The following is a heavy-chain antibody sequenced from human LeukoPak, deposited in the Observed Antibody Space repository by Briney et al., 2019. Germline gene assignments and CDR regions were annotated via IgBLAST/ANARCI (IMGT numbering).Heavy chain of an antibody. Sequence: SETLSLTCTVSGGSISSSSYYWGWIRQPPGKGLEWIGYIYYSGSTNYNPSLKSRVTISADTSKNQFSLKLSSVTAADTAVYYCARENEDAFDIWGQGTMVTVSS. CDR3: ARENEDAFDI. V-gene: IGHV4-61*01. CDR2: IYYSGST. CDR1: GGSISSSSYY. J-gene: IGHJ3*02.